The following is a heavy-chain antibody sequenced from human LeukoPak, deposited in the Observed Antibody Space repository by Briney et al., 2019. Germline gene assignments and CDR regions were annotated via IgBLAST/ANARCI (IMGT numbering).Heavy chain of an antibody. CDR3: ARDWIVGATQGAFDI. CDR1: GGTFSSYA. D-gene: IGHD1-26*01. V-gene: IGHV1-69*06. CDR2: IIPIFGTA. Sequence: ASVKVSCKASGGTFSSYAISWVRQAPGQGLEWMGGIIPIFGTANYAQKFQGRVTITADKSTSTAYMELSSLRSEDTAVYYCARDWIVGATQGAFDIWGQGTMVTVSS. J-gene: IGHJ3*02.